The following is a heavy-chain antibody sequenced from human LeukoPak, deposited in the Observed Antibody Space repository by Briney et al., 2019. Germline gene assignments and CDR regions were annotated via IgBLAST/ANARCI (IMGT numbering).Heavy chain of an antibody. Sequence: ASVKVSRKTSGYTLTTYDINWVRQAPGQGLEWMGRISAYNGYTNYGQKLQGRVTMTTDTSTSTAYMELRSLRSDDTAVYYCARVGTGTRSFDYWGQGTLVTVSS. D-gene: IGHD1/OR15-1a*01. V-gene: IGHV1-18*01. J-gene: IGHJ4*02. CDR1: GYTLTTYD. CDR2: ISAYNGYT. CDR3: ARVGTGTRSFDY.